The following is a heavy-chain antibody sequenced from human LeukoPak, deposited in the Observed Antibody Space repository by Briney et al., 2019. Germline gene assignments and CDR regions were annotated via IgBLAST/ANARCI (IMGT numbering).Heavy chain of an antibody. Sequence: PSETLSLTCTVSGGSISSYYWTWLRQPPGKGLEWIGYIYSSGSTNYIPSLKSRVTMSVDTSKNQFSLKVSSVTAADTAVYYCARVFDSGSQAYFYYMDVWGKGTTVTIFS. V-gene: IGHV4-59*01. D-gene: IGHD3-10*01. J-gene: IGHJ6*03. CDR1: GGSISSYY. CDR2: IYSSGST. CDR3: ARVFDSGSQAYFYYMDV.